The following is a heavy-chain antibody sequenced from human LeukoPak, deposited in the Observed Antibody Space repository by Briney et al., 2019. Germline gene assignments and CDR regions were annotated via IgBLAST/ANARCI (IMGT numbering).Heavy chain of an antibody. CDR3: VRGLYDSSTYRAFHI. D-gene: IGHD3-22*01. CDR1: GGSISSHY. Sequence: PSETLSLTCTVSGGSISSHYRSWIRLPAGKGLEWIGRIYISGSTNSNPSLKSRVTMSVDTSKNQFSLMLSSVTAADTAVYYCVRGLYDSSTYRAFHIWGQGTMVTVSS. J-gene: IGHJ3*02. V-gene: IGHV4-4*07. CDR2: IYISGST.